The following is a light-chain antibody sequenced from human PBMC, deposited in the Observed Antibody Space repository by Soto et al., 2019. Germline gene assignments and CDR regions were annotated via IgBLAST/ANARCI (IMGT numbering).Light chain of an antibody. CDR1: QSLDRDY. V-gene: IGKV1-5*03. CDR2: KAS. Sequence: DIQLTKSPSTLSPSEKDRVTTSRLSSQSLDRDYLAWYQQKPGKAPNLLIYKASTLESGVPSRFSGGGSGTAFTLTISSLQPDDFATYYCHQYASYPRTFGQGTKVDIK. CDR3: HQYASYPRT. J-gene: IGKJ1*01.